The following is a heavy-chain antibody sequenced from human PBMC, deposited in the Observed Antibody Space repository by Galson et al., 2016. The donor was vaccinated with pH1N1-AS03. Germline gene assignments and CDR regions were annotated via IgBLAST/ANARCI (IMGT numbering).Heavy chain of an antibody. J-gene: IGHJ4*02. V-gene: IGHV3-43*01. CDR2: INWNGDST. Sequence: SLRLSCAVSGLTFDDYTLHWARQTPGKGLEWVSLINWNGDSTYYADSVKGRFTVSRDNSKNSLYLQMNSLTTEDTALYYCAKERKQLWLFGGAFDHWGQGTLVTVSS. CDR1: GLTFDDYT. CDR3: AKERKQLWLFGGAFDH. D-gene: IGHD3-10*01.